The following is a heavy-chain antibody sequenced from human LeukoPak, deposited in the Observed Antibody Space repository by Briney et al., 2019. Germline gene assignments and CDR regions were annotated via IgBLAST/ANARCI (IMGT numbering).Heavy chain of an antibody. CDR3: ARECSGGSCYFDY. J-gene: IGHJ4*02. Sequence: SETLSLTCTVSGGSISSYYWSWVRQPPGKGLEWIGYIYYSGSTNYNPSLKSRVTISVDTSKNQFSLKLSSVTAADTAVYYCARECSGGSCYFDYWGQGTLVTVSS. CDR2: IYYSGST. CDR1: GGSISSYY. D-gene: IGHD2-15*01. V-gene: IGHV4-59*01.